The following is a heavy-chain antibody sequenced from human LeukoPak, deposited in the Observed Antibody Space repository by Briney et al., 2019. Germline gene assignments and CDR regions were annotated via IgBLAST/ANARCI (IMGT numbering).Heavy chain of an antibody. CDR1: GGTFSSYA. Sequence: SVKVFCKASGGTFSSYAISWVRQAPGQGLEWMGGIIPIFGTANYAQKFQGRLTITADKSTSTAYMELSSLRSEDTAVYYCARVAPYCSSTSCYFNYWGQGTLVTVSS. CDR3: ARVAPYCSSTSCYFNY. D-gene: IGHD2-2*01. J-gene: IGHJ4*02. V-gene: IGHV1-69*06. CDR2: IIPIFGTA.